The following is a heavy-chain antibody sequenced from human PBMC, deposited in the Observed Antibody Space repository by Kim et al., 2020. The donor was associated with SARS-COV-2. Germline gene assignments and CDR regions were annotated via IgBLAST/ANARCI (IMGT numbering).Heavy chain of an antibody. J-gene: IGHJ6*02. Sequence: VKCRFTISRDNAKNSLYLQMNSLRAEDTAVYYCARDRGYSGPYNYYYGMDVWGQGTTVTVSS. CDR3: ARDRGYSGPYNYYYGMDV. V-gene: IGHV3-11*06. D-gene: IGHD5-12*01.